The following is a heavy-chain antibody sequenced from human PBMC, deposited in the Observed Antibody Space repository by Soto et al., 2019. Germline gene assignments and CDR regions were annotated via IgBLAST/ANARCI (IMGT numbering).Heavy chain of an antibody. Sequence: SVKVSCKASGFTFTSSAVQWVRQARGQRLEWIGWIVVGSGNTNYAQKFQERVTITRDMSTSTAYMELSSLRSEDTAVCYCAADSKADGGNLHYHHSFDYWGQGTLVTVSS. CDR2: IVVGSGNT. J-gene: IGHJ4*02. CDR1: GFTFTSSA. D-gene: IGHD2-15*01. V-gene: IGHV1-58*01. CDR3: AADSKADGGNLHYHHSFDY.